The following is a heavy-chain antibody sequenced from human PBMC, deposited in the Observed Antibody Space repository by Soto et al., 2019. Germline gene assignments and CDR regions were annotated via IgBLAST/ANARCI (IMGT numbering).Heavy chain of an antibody. D-gene: IGHD2-15*01. J-gene: IGHJ5*02. Sequence: GASVKVSCKASGYTFTSYDINWVRQATGQGLEWMGWMNPNSGNTGYAQKFQGRVTMTRNTSISTAYMELSSLRSEDTAVYYCAIRLELVVVAAYGFDPWGQGTLVTVSS. V-gene: IGHV1-8*01. CDR1: GYTFTSYD. CDR3: AIRLELVVVAAYGFDP. CDR2: MNPNSGNT.